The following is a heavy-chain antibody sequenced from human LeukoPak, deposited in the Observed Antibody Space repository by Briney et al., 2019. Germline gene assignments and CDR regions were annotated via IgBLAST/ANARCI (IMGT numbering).Heavy chain of an antibody. Sequence: SETLSLTCTVSGGSISSYYWSWIRQPPGKGLEWIGYIYYSGSTNYNPSLKSRVTISVDTSKNQFSLKLSSVTAADTAVYYCAKSPHLRLAAFDIWGQGTMVTVSS. V-gene: IGHV4-59*01. CDR1: GGSISSYY. CDR3: AKSPHLRLAAFDI. CDR2: IYYSGST. J-gene: IGHJ3*02.